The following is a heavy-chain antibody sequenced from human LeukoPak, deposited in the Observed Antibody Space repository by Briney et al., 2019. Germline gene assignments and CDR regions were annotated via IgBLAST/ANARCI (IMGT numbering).Heavy chain of an antibody. V-gene: IGHV3-23*01. CDR3: AKDSYDTSI. CDR1: GFTFSSYA. CDR2: ISDSGGRT. J-gene: IGHJ4*02. Sequence: GGSLRLSCAASGFTFSSYAMHWVRQAPGKGLEWVAVISDSGGRTFYADSVKGRFTISRDNSKNTLYLQINSLRAEDTAVYYCAKDSYDTSIWGQGTLVTVSA. D-gene: IGHD3-22*01.